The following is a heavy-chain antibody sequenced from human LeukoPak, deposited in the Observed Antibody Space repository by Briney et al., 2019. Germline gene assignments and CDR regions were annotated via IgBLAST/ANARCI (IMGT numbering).Heavy chain of an antibody. J-gene: IGHJ6*02. Sequence: SETLSLTCTVSGDSISSYYWSWIRQPPGKGLEWIGYIYYSGSINHNPSLKSRVTISVDMSKNQFSLRLSSVTAADTAVYYCARMTTDYYYGMDVWGQGTTVTVSS. CDR3: ARMTTDYYYGMDV. CDR2: IYYSGSI. D-gene: IGHD4-4*01. CDR1: GDSISSYY. V-gene: IGHV4-59*08.